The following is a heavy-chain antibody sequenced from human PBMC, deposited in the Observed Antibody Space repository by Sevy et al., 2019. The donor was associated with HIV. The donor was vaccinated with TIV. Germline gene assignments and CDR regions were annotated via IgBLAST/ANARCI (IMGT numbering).Heavy chain of an antibody. D-gene: IGHD3-10*01. CDR2: IYYSGST. V-gene: IGHV4-59*01. CDR3: ARDNTRYYGSGSYLKAAVAFDP. J-gene: IGHJ5*02. CDR1: GGSISSYY. Sequence: SETLSLTCTVSGGSISSYYWSWIRQPPGKGLEWIGYIYYSGSTNYSPSLKSRVTISVDTSKNQFSLKLSSVTAADTAVYYCARDNTRYYGSGSYLKAAVAFDPWGQGTLVTVSS.